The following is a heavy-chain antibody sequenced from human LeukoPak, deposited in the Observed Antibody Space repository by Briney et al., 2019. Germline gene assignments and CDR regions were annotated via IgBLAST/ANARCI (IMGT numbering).Heavy chain of an antibody. Sequence: PSETLSLXCGVYGGPFSGYYWSWIRQPPGKELEWIGEINHSGSTNYNPSLTSRVTMSVDTSKNQFSLKLSSVTAADTAVYYCASLKVVVVPYCFDSWGQGTLVTVSS. J-gene: IGHJ4*02. V-gene: IGHV4-34*01. CDR3: ASLKVVVVPYCFDS. CDR2: INHSGST. CDR1: GGPFSGYY. D-gene: IGHD2-15*01.